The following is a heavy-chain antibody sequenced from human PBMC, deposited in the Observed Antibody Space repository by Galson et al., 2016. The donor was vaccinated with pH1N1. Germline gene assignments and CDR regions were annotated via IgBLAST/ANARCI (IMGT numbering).Heavy chain of an antibody. V-gene: IGHV1-2*06. J-gene: IGHJ4*01. CDR2: VDPKTGGT. CDR3: ARVEGTAATGVTD. D-gene: IGHD6-13*01. Sequence: SVKVSCKASGYRFRDYYVHWVRQAPGHGLEWIGRVDPKTGGTKYGQKFQGRVTMTSDTSITTGYMELTRLKSDDTALYYCARVEGTAATGVTDWGQGTLITVSS. CDR1: GYRFRDYY.